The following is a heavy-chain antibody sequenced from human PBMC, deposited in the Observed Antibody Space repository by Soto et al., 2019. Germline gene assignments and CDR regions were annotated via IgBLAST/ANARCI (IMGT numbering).Heavy chain of an antibody. Sequence: ASVKVSCKASGYTSTSYYMHWVRQAPGQGLEWMGIINPSGGSTSYAQKFQGRVTMTRDTSTSTVYMELSSLRSEDTAVYYCAREPPPDDSSGYFDYWGQGTLVTVSS. V-gene: IGHV1-46*01. J-gene: IGHJ4*02. CDR3: AREPPPDDSSGYFDY. CDR2: INPSGGST. D-gene: IGHD3-22*01. CDR1: GYTSTSYY.